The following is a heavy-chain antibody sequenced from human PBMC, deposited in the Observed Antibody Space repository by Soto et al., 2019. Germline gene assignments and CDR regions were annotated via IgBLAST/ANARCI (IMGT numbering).Heavy chain of an antibody. CDR2: ISGSGDNT. Sequence: EVHLLESGGDLVLPGVSLRLSCAASGFAFNDFALSWVRQAPGKGPEWLLTISGSGDNTFHSDSVKGRFDISRDNANNNMFLQMNSLRAEDTAIYYFAKGASHAAFEKWCRGTLVTVS. CDR1: GFAFNDFA. J-gene: IGHJ4*02. D-gene: IGHD2-15*01. V-gene: IGHV3-23*01. CDR3: AKGASHAAFEK.